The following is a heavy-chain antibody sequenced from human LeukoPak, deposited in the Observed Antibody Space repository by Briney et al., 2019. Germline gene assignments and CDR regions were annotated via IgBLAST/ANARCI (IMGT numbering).Heavy chain of an antibody. J-gene: IGHJ6*03. V-gene: IGHV1-69*05. CDR1: GGTFSSYA. Sequence: SVKVSCKASGGTFSSYAISWVRQAPGQGLEWMGGIIPIFGTANYAQKLQGRVTMTTDTSTSTAYMELRSLRSDDTAVYYCARFGIVEWLSYIYYYYYMDVWGKGTTVTVSS. CDR2: IIPIFGTA. CDR3: ARFGIVEWLSYIYYYYYMDV. D-gene: IGHD3-3*01.